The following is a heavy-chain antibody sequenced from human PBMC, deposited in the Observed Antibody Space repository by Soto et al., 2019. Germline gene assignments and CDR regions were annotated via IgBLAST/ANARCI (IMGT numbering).Heavy chain of an antibody. Sequence: GSLRLSCAASGXTFSSDSMSWVRQAPGKGLEWVSSISGSGGSTYYGDSVKGRFTISTGNSKNTIYMQMNSLGDEETAVYYWPKRGGRVAANKAEYLQYWGQGTLVTVS. J-gene: IGHJ1*01. CDR1: GXTFSSDS. V-gene: IGHV3-23*01. D-gene: IGHD6-19*01. CDR3: PKRGGRVAANKAEYLQY. CDR2: ISGSGGST.